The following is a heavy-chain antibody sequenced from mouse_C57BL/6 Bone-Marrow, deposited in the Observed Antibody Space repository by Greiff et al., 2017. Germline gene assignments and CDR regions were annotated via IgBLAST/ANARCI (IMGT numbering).Heavy chain of an antibody. CDR1: GFTFSDYG. D-gene: IGHD1-1*01. V-gene: IGHV5-17*01. CDR2: ISSGSSTI. Sequence: EVKLMESGGGLVKPGGSLKLSCAASGFTFSDYGMHWVRQAPEKGLEWVAYISSGSSTIYYADTVKGRFTISRDNAKNTLFLQMTSLRSEDTAMYYCARHGSPYYFDYWGKGTTLTVSS. CDR3: ARHGSPYYFDY. J-gene: IGHJ2*01.